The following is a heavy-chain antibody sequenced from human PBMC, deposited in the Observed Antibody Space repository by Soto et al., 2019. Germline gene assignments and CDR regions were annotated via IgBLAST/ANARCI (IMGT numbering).Heavy chain of an antibody. D-gene: IGHD3-22*01. Sequence: QVQLVQSGAEVKKPGASVKVSCKASGYTFITYGVSWVRQAPGQGLDWLGWISTYNGNTRYAERLQGRVTMTTDTTTNTAYMELRNLRSDDTAVYYCARVPTDYYDNSANYFLDYWGQGTLVTVSS. CDR3: ARVPTDYYDNSANYFLDY. CDR2: ISTYNGNT. V-gene: IGHV1-18*01. CDR1: GYTFITYG. J-gene: IGHJ4*02.